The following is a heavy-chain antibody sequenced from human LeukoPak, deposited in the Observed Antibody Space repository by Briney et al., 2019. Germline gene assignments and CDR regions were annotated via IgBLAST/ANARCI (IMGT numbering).Heavy chain of an antibody. D-gene: IGHD3-3*01. J-gene: IGHJ3*01. CDR3: AKDLGYDFWSGYLRL. V-gene: IGHV3-23*01. CDR1: GFTFSSYA. CDR2: ISGSGGST. Sequence: GGSLRLSCAASGFTFSSYAMSWVRHAPGKGLEWVSAISGSGGSTYYADSVKGRFTISRDNSKNTLYLQMNSLRAEDTAVYYCAKDLGYDFWSGYLRLWGQGTMVTVSS.